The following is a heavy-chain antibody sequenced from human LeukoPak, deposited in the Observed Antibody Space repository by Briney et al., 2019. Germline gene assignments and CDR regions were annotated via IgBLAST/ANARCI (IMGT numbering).Heavy chain of an antibody. Sequence: ASVKVSCKASGYTFTGYYMHWVRQAPGQGLEWMGWINPNSGGTNYAQKFQGRVTMTRDTSVSTAYMELSRLRSDDTAVYYCARKIEYSSSSLEHYFDYWGQGTLVTVSS. CDR3: ARKIEYSSSSLEHYFDY. D-gene: IGHD6-6*01. CDR1: GYTFTGYY. CDR2: INPNSGGT. V-gene: IGHV1-2*02. J-gene: IGHJ4*02.